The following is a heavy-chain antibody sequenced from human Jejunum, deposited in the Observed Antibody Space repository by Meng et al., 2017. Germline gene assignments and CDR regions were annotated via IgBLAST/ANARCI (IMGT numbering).Heavy chain of an antibody. D-gene: IGHD1-26*01. CDR1: GDSVSSNSAG. CDR3: AGGGLVRSTRGYFDY. CDR2: TYYRSKWYI. Sequence: QVPSHPSGPGLVKHSQTRPLTCAISGDSVSSNSAGWNWIRQSPSRGLEWLGRTYYRSKWYIDYAVSVKSRITINPDTSKNQFSLHLNSVTPEDTAVYYCAGGGLVRSTRGYFDYWGQGTLVTVSS. V-gene: IGHV6-1*01. J-gene: IGHJ4*02.